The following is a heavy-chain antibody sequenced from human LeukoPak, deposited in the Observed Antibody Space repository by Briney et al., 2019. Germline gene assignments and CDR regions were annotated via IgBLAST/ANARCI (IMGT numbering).Heavy chain of an antibody. V-gene: IGHV4-31*03. J-gene: IGHJ4*02. CDR2: TSYSEGT. D-gene: IGHD1-26*01. Sequence: SETLSLTCTVSGGSVSRGGYYWNWIRQHPGKGLEWIGFTSYSEGTYYNPSLMSRITIAGYIYQNQFSLKMRDVTAADTAVYFCATADWESFYFDSWGQGALVAVSS. CDR3: ATADWESFYFDS. CDR1: GGSVSRGGYY.